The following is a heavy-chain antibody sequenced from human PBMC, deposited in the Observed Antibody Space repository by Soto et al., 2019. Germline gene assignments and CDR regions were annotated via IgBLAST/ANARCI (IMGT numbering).Heavy chain of an antibody. V-gene: IGHV3-30-3*01. J-gene: IGHJ6*02. D-gene: IGHD4-4*01. CDR1: GFIFSTYA. Sequence: QVQLVESGGGVVQPGRSLRLSCAASGFIFSTYAMHWVRQAPGKGLERVAFISYDRSNKYYADSVKGRFTISRDNSKDTLYLQMNSLRAEDTAVYYCARERVDSSYGLMDVWGQGTTVTVSS. CDR2: ISYDRSNK. CDR3: ARERVDSSYGLMDV.